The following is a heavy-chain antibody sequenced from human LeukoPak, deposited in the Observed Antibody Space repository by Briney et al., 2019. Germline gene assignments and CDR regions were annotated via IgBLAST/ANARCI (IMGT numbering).Heavy chain of an antibody. CDR3: AGGRYSSSWYGAEYFQH. V-gene: IGHV1-69*13. CDR2: IIPIFGTA. Sequence: GASVKVSCKASGGTFSSYAISWVRQAPGQGLEWMGGIIPIFGTANYAQKFQGRVTITADESTSTAYMELSSLRSEDTAVYYCAGGRYSSSWYGAEYFQHWGQGTLVTVSS. D-gene: IGHD6-13*01. J-gene: IGHJ1*01. CDR1: GGTFSSYA.